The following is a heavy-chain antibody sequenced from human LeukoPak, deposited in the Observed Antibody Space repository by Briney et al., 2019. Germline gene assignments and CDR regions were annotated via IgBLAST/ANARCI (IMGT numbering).Heavy chain of an antibody. CDR3: ARVAKERVGGVYYFDY. Sequence: PGGSLRLSCAASGFTFSDYDMHWVRQATGKGLEWVSAIGTAGDTNYTGSVEGRFTISRKNAKNSLYLQMTSLRAGDTAVYYCARVAKERVGGVYYFDYWGQGTLVTVSS. J-gene: IGHJ4*02. CDR1: GFTFSDYD. CDR2: IGTAGDT. D-gene: IGHD1-1*01. V-gene: IGHV3-13*01.